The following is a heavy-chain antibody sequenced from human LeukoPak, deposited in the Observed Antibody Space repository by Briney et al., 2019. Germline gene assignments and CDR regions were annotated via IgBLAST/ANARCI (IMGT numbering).Heavy chain of an antibody. CDR2: IIPIFGTA. CDR3: ARDGISGYDGAFDI. Sequence: GASVKVSCKASGGTFSSYAIGWVRQAPGQGLEWMGGIIPIFGTANYAQKFQGRVTITADESTSTAYMELSSLRSEDTAVYYCARDGISGYDGAFDIWGQGTMVTVSS. J-gene: IGHJ3*02. D-gene: IGHD5-12*01. CDR1: GGTFSSYA. V-gene: IGHV1-69*13.